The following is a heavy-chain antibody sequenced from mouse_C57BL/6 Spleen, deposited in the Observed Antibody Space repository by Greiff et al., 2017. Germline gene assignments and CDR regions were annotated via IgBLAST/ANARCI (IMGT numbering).Heavy chain of an antibody. V-gene: IGHV2-2*01. Sequence: QVQLKQSGPGLVQPSQSLSITCTVSGFSLTSYGVHWVRQSPGKGLEWLGVIWSGGSTDYNAAFISRLSISKDNSKSQVFFKMNSLQADDTAIYYCARKITTVVATDYAMDYWGQGTSVTVSS. CDR2: IWSGGST. CDR1: GFSLTSYG. CDR3: ARKITTVVATDYAMDY. D-gene: IGHD1-1*01. J-gene: IGHJ4*01.